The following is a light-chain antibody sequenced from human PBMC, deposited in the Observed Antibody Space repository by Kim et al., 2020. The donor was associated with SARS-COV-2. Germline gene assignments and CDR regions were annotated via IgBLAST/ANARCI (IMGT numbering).Light chain of an antibody. CDR3: HQYSSSYT. V-gene: IGKV3-20*01. J-gene: IGKJ2*01. Sequence: EIVLTQSPGTLSLSPGERATLSCRASQSVGSNSLAWYQQKPGQAPRLLIYGASSRATGTPGRFSGSGSGTDFTLTISRLEPEDFAVYYCHQYSSSYTFGQGTKLEI. CDR1: QSVGSNS. CDR2: GAS.